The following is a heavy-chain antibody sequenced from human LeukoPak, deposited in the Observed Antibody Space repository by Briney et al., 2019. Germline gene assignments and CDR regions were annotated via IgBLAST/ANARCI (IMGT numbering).Heavy chain of an antibody. J-gene: IGHJ5*02. D-gene: IGHD2-2*02. CDR2: MYYSGST. Sequence: SETLSLTCTVSGGSISSYWWSWIRQPPGKGLEWIGYMYYSGSTNYNPSLKSRVTMSVDTSKNQFSLKLSSVTAADTAVYYCARNVVPAAIQAQNNWFDPWGQGTLVTVSS. V-gene: IGHV4-59*12. CDR3: ARNVVPAAIQAQNNWFDP. CDR1: GGSISSYW.